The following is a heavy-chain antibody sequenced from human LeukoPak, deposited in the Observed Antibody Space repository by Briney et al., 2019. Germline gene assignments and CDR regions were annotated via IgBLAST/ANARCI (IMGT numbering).Heavy chain of an antibody. V-gene: IGHV1-18*01. J-gene: IGHJ5*02. Sequence: ASVKVSCKASGYTFTSYGISWVRQAPGQGLEWMGWISAYNGNTNYAQKLQGRVTMTTDTSTSTAYMELSSLRSEDTAVYYCATSEDYGDFDPWGQGTLVTVSS. D-gene: IGHD3-16*01. CDR1: GYTFTSYG. CDR3: ATSEDYGDFDP. CDR2: ISAYNGNT.